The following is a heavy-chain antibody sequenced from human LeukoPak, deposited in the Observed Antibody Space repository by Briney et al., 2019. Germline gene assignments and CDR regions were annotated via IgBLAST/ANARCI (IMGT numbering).Heavy chain of an antibody. Sequence: GGSLRLSCAASGFTFSSYSMNWVRQAPGKGLEWVSSISSSSSYIYYADSVKGRFTISRDNAKNSLYLQMNSLRAEDTAVYYCARRGVCGGGYGCLDYWGQGTLVTVSS. D-gene: IGHD1-26*01. CDR1: GFTFSSYS. V-gene: IGHV3-21*01. CDR3: ARRGVCGGGYGCLDY. J-gene: IGHJ4*02. CDR2: ISSSSSYI.